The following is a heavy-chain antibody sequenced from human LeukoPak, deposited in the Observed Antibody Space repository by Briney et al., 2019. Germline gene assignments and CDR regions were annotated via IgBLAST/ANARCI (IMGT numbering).Heavy chain of an antibody. J-gene: IGHJ4*02. Sequence: ASVKVSCKASGYTFTSYGISWVRQAPGQGLEWMGWISAYNGNTNYAQKLQGRVTMTTDTSTSTAYMELRSLRSDDTAVYYCAGVREDSRYYYFDYWGQGTLVTVSS. V-gene: IGHV1-18*01. D-gene: IGHD3-22*01. CDR3: AGVREDSRYYYFDY. CDR1: GYTFTSYG. CDR2: ISAYNGNT.